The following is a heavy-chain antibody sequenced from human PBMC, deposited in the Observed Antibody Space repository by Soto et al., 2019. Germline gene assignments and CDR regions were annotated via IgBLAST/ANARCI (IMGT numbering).Heavy chain of an antibody. J-gene: IGHJ4*02. D-gene: IGHD6-13*01. CDR3: ARAPDRHSSPDY. V-gene: IGHV3-48*02. Sequence: EVQLVESGGGLAQPGGSLRLSCAASGFTFSSYSMNWVRQAPGKGLEWVSYISGSGRTLYYADSVKGRFTISRDNAKNSLYLQMNSLRDEDTAVYYCARAPDRHSSPDYWGQGILVTVSS. CDR2: ISGSGRTL. CDR1: GFTFSSYS.